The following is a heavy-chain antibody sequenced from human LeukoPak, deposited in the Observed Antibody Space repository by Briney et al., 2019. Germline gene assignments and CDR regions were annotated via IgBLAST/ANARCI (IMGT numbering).Heavy chain of an antibody. Sequence: GGSLRLSCAASGFTFSSYGMHWVRQAPGKGLEWVAFIRYDGSNKYYADSVKGRFTISRDNSKNTLYLQMNSLRAEDTAVYYCAKGPGIAAAKDYWGQGTLVTVSS. D-gene: IGHD6-13*01. J-gene: IGHJ4*02. V-gene: IGHV3-30*02. CDR3: AKGPGIAAAKDY. CDR2: IRYDGSNK. CDR1: GFTFSSYG.